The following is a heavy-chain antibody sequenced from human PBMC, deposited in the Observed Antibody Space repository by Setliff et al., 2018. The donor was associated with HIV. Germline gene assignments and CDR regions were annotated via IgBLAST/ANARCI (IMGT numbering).Heavy chain of an antibody. CDR3: ARVDTMLLFFDL. D-gene: IGHD3-10*02. Sequence: PSETLSLTCVVSGYSVTSDYYWGWIRQSPGKGLEWIGSVYYSGSTYHNPSLKSRITISIDTSKDHFSLHLTSVTAADTAIYYCARVDTMLLFFDLWGRGTLVTVSS. V-gene: IGHV4-38-2*01. CDR1: GYSVTSDYY. J-gene: IGHJ4*02. CDR2: VYYSGST.